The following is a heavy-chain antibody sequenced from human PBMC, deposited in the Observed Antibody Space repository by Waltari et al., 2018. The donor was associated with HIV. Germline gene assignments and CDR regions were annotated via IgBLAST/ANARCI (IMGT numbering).Heavy chain of an antibody. CDR2: INPKSDVT. J-gene: IGHJ4*02. D-gene: IGHD2-15*01. V-gene: IGHV1-2*02. CDR3: ARDWWQLPSGGYFFDY. Sequence: QVQLVQSGAEVKKPGASVKVSCTASRFTFTAYYVHWVRQAPGQGLEWMGWINPKSDVTHFAQKFQGRINMTRDTSIKTAYLELSRLQSDDTAVYYCARDWWQLPSGGYFFDYWGQGTLVTVSS. CDR1: RFTFTAYY.